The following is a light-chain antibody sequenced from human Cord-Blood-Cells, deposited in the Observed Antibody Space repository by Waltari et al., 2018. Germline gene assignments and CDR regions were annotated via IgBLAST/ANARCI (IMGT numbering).Light chain of an antibody. CDR1: RSIRTW. Sequence: DLQMTRTPSTLSACVAESVTITCRVSRSIRTWLAWYQQKPGKAPKLLRYKASSLESGVPSRFSGSGSGTEFTLTISSLQPDDFATYYCQQYNSYSWTFGQGTKVEIK. CDR2: KAS. V-gene: IGKV1-5*03. J-gene: IGKJ1*01. CDR3: QQYNSYSWT.